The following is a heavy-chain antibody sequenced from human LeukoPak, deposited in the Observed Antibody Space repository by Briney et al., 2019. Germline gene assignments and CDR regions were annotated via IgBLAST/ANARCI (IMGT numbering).Heavy chain of an antibody. D-gene: IGHD5-12*01. CDR3: ARHLYSGYDRALDY. CDR1: GGSISSSSYY. Sequence: PSETLSLTCTVSGGSISSSSYYWGWIRHPPGKGLEWIGSIYYSGSTYYNPSLKSRVTISVDTSKNQFSLKLSSVTAADTAVYYCARHLYSGYDRALDYWGQGTLVTVSS. CDR2: IYYSGST. V-gene: IGHV4-39*01. J-gene: IGHJ4*02.